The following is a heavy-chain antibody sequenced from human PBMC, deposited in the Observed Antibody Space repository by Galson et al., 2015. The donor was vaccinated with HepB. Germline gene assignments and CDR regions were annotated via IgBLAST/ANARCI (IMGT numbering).Heavy chain of an antibody. Sequence: SLRLSCAASGFTFSSYWMSWVRQAPGKGLEWVANIKRDGSEKYYVDSVKGRFTISRDNAKNSLYLQMNSLRAEDTAVYYCARESRGNDAFDIWGQGTMVTVSS. D-gene: IGHD3-10*01. CDR1: GFTFSSYW. V-gene: IGHV3-7*01. CDR2: IKRDGSEK. CDR3: ARESRGNDAFDI. J-gene: IGHJ3*02.